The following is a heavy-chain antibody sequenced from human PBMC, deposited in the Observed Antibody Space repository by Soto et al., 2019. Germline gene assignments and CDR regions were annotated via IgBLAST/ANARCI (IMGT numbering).Heavy chain of an antibody. CDR3: ASDRGGRTGKHV. J-gene: IGHJ6*04. Sequence: QVVESGGGLVQPGGSLRLSCAASGFAFSHYWMFWVRQAPGMGLEWVANIKEDGRERNYVDSVKGRFTISRDNAKNSLSLEMNSLRSEHTAVYYCASDRGGRTGKHVWGKRTTVTVSS. CDR2: IKEDGRER. CDR1: GFAFSHYW. V-gene: IGHV3-7*01. D-gene: IGHD1-1*01.